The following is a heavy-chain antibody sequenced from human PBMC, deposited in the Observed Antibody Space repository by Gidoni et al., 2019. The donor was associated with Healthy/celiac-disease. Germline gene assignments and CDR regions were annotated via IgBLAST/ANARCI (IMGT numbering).Heavy chain of an antibody. CDR2: INTNTGNP. D-gene: IGHD2-15*01. J-gene: IGHJ6*02. CDR1: GYTFTSYA. V-gene: IGHV7-4-1*02. Sequence: QVQLVQSGSELKKPGASVKVSCKASGYTFTSYALIWVRQAPGQGLEWMGWINTNTGNPTYAQGFTGRFVFSLDTSVSTAYLQISSLKAEDTAVYYCAREHVVVAATRPASDYGMDVWGQGTTVTVSS. CDR3: AREHVVVAATRPASDYGMDV.